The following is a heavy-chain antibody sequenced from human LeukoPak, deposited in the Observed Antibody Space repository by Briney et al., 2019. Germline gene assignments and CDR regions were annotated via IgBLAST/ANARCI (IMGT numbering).Heavy chain of an antibody. Sequence: WASVKVSCKASGGTFSSYAISWVRQAPGQGLEWMGWRSIYNGNTDYKLQGRVTMTTDTSTSTAYMELRSLRSDDTAVYYCARGGPFPSSSSSREYYLDYWGQGTLVTVSS. CDR3: ARGGPFPSSSSSREYYLDY. V-gene: IGHV1-18*01. CDR1: GGTFSSYA. CDR2: RSIYNGNT. J-gene: IGHJ4*02. D-gene: IGHD6-6*01.